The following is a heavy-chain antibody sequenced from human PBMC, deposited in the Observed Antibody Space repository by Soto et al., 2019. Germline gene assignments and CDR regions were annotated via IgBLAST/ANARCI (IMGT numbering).Heavy chain of an antibody. CDR1: GGTFSSYA. CDR3: ARGAGYSGYNQNYYGRGS. D-gene: IGHD5-12*01. V-gene: IGHV1-69*13. Sequence: GASVKVSCKASGGTFSSYAISWVRQAPGQGLEWMGGIIPIFGTANYAQKFQGRVTITADESTSTAYMELSSLRSEDTAVYYCARGAGYSGYNQNYYGRGSWEQETTV. J-gene: IGHJ6*01. CDR2: IIPIFGTA.